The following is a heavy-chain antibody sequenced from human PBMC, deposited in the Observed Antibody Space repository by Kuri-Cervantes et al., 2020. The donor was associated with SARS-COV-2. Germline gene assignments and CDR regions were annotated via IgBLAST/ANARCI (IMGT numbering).Heavy chain of an antibody. CDR1: GGSFSGYY. J-gene: IGHJ5*02. D-gene: IGHD3-3*01. Sequence: SETLSLTCAAYGGSFSGYYWSWIRQPPGKGLEWIGEINHSGSTYYNPSLKSRVTISVDTSKNQFSLKLSSVTAADTAVYYCARGAEYYDFWSGYYSDYNWFDPWGQGTLVTVSS. CDR2: INHSGST. V-gene: IGHV4-34*01. CDR3: ARGAEYYDFWSGYYSDYNWFDP.